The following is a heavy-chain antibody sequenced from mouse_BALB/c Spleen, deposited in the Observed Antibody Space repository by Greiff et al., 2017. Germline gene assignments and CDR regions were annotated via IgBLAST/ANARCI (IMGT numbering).Heavy chain of an antibody. CDR2: INPSNGRT. J-gene: IGHJ4*01. CDR1: GYTFTSYW. Sequence: QVQLQQPGAELVKPGASVKLSCKASGYTFTSYWMHWVKQRPGQGLEWIGEINPSNGRTNYNEKFKSKATLTVDKSSSTAYMQLSSLTSEDAAVYYCARGTGDYAMDYWGQGTSVTVSS. V-gene: IGHV1S81*02. CDR3: ARGTGDYAMDY. D-gene: IGHD4-1*01.